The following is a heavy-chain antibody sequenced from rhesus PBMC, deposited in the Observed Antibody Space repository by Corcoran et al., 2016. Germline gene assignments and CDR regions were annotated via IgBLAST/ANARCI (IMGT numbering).Heavy chain of an antibody. CDR2: IYGGSGNT. CDR1: GGSITGYY. D-gene: IGHD1-7*02. Sequence: QVQLKESGPGVVKPSETLSLTSAVSGGSITGYYLWSWILQPPVNGLEWIGYIYGGSGNTRYNPSLKSRVIILIATSKTQFSLKLSSVTAADTAVYYCARRTRYNWNDGDYWGQGVLVTVSS. CDR3: ARRTRYNWNDGDY. J-gene: IGHJ4*01. V-gene: IGHV4-143*01.